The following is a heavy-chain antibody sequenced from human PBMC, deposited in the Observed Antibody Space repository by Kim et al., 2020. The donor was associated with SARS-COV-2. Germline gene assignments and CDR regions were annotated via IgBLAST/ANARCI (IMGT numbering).Heavy chain of an antibody. V-gene: IGHV3-53*04. J-gene: IGHJ4*02. CDR3: ARGVRFSGYYDV. Sequence: YYADSVKGRFTISRHNSKNTLYLQMNSLRAEDTAVYYCARGVRFSGYYDVWGQGTLVTVSS. D-gene: IGHD3-22*01.